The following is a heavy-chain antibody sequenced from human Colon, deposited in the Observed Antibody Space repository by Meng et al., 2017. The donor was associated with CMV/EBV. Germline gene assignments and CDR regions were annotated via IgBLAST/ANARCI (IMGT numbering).Heavy chain of an antibody. CDR3: ARDQLARGVKPAGGLDV. J-gene: IGHJ6*02. CDR2: IRHDAGNEQ. D-gene: IGHD3-10*01. CDR1: GFTFNNYW. Sequence: GGSLRLSCAGSGFTFNNYWMTWVRQAPGKGLEWVANIRHDAGNEQYYLESVKGRFTISRDNARNSVYLKMNSLRADETAVYYCARDQLARGVKPAGGLDVWGQGTTVTVSS. V-gene: IGHV3-7*01.